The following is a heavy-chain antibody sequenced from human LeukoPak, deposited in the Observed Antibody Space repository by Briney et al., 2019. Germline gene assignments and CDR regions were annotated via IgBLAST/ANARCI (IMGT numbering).Heavy chain of an antibody. V-gene: IGHV4-39*07. J-gene: IGHJ4*02. Sequence: SETLSLTCTVSGGSISSSSYYWGWIRQPPGKGMEGIGSIYYSGSTYYNPSLKSRVTISVDTSKNQFSLKLSSVTAADTAVYYCARVCGYSYGYGYYFDYWGQGTLVTVSS. CDR3: ARVCGYSYGYGYYFDY. CDR2: IYYSGST. D-gene: IGHD5-18*01. CDR1: GGSISSSSYY.